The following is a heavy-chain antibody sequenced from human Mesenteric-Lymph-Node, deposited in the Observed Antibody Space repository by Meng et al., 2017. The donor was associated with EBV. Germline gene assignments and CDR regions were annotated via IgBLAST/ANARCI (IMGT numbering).Heavy chain of an antibody. J-gene: IGHJ4*02. CDR1: SGSISNSNW. D-gene: IGHD3-16*02. CDR2: IFHSGGT. CDR3: ARITFGGAIGD. V-gene: IGHV4-4*02. Sequence: QDQLQVSGPGLVKPAGTLSLTCAVSSGSISNSNWWSWVRQPPGKGLEWIGEIFHSGGTNYNPSLKSRVTISVDKSKNQFSLKVNSLTAADTAVYYCARITFGGAIGDWGQGTLVTVSS.